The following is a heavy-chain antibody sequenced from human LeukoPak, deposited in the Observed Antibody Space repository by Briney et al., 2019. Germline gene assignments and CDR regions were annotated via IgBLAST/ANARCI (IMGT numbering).Heavy chain of an antibody. V-gene: IGHV3-30*02. CDR3: AKFGIAAADNFDY. D-gene: IGHD6-13*01. Sequence: PGGSLRLSCAASGFTFSSYGMHWVRQAPGKGLERVAFIRYDGSNKYYADSVKGRFTISRDNSKNTLYLQMNSLRAEDTAVHYCAKFGIAAADNFDYWGQGTLVTVSS. J-gene: IGHJ4*02. CDR1: GFTFSSYG. CDR2: IRYDGSNK.